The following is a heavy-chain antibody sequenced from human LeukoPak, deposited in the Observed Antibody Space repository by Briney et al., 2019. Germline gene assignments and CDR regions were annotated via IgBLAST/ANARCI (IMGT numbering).Heavy chain of an antibody. J-gene: IGHJ4*02. Sequence: ASVKVSCKASGYTFTGYYMHWVRQAPGQGLEWMGWINPNSGGTNYAQKFQGRVTMTRDTSISTAYMELSRLRSDDTAVYYCARDYYGSGSYFDYWGRGTLVTVSS. CDR2: INPNSGGT. V-gene: IGHV1-2*02. CDR3: ARDYYGSGSYFDY. CDR1: GYTFTGYY. D-gene: IGHD3-10*01.